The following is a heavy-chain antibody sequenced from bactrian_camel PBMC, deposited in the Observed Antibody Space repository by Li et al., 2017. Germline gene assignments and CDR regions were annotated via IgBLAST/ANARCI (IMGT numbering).Heavy chain of an antibody. D-gene: IGHD6*01. CDR1: SFEFSNSY. V-gene: IGHV3S19*01. J-gene: IGHJ4*01. CDR3: AAGPWYTDGYNY. CDR2: IYTGDGTT. Sequence: VQLVESGGGLVQSGGSLRLSCATSSFEFSNSYMHWVRQVPGKGLEWVSSIYTGDGTTNFADSVKGRFTISRDNAKDTAYLQMSSLRSEDTALYYCAAGPWYTDGYNYWCQGTQVTVS.